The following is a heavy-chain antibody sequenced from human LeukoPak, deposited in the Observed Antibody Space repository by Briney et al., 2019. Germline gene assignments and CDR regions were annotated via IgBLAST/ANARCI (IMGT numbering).Heavy chain of an antibody. V-gene: IGHV4-61*02. Sequence: SETLSLTCTVSGGSISSGSYYWSWIRQPAGKGLEWIGRIYTSGSTNYNPSLKSRVTISVDTSKNQFSLKPSSVTAADTAVYYCARSPMVRGAPMDVWGKGTTVTVSS. CDR1: GGSISSGSYY. CDR3: ARSPMVRGAPMDV. J-gene: IGHJ6*03. CDR2: IYTSGST. D-gene: IGHD3-10*01.